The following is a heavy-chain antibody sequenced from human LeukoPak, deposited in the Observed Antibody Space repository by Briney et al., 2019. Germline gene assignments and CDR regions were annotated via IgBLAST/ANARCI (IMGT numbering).Heavy chain of an antibody. CDR1: GYTFTGYY. CDR3: ARLGIAGSWFDP. V-gene: IGHV1-2*06. Sequence: VSVKVSCKASGYTFTGYYMHWVRQAPGQGLEWMGRINPNRGGTNYAQKFQGRVTMTRDTSISTAYMELSRLRSDDTAVYYCARLGIAGSWFDPWGQGTLVTVSS. J-gene: IGHJ5*02. D-gene: IGHD3-10*01. CDR2: INPNRGGT.